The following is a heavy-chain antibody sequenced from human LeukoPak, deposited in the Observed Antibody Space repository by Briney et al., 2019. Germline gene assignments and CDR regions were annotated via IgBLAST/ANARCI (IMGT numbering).Heavy chain of an antibody. D-gene: IGHD3-10*01. CDR1: GFTFSNAW. V-gene: IGHV3-15*01. CDR3: TTETLKLLWFGELAGDVDY. Sequence: GGSLRLSCAASGFTFSNAWMSWVRQAPGKGLEWVGRIKSKTDGGTTDYAAPVKGRFTISRDDSKNTLYLQTNSLKTEDTAVYYCTTETLKLLWFGELAGDVDYWGQGTLVTVSS. J-gene: IGHJ4*02. CDR2: IKSKTDGGTT.